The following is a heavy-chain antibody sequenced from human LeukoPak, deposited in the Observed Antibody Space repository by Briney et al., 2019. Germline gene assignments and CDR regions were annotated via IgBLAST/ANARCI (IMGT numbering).Heavy chain of an antibody. Sequence: PGGSLRLSCATSGFTFSSYAMSWVRQAPGKGLEWVSGIGASGGSTYYADSVKGRFTISRDNSKNTLYLQMNSLRADDTALYFCARDRRYCSGGSCYFDYFFDYWGQGTLVTVSS. J-gene: IGHJ4*02. V-gene: IGHV3-23*01. CDR3: ARDRRYCSGGSCYFDYFFDY. CDR1: GFTFSSYA. CDR2: IGASGGST. D-gene: IGHD2-15*01.